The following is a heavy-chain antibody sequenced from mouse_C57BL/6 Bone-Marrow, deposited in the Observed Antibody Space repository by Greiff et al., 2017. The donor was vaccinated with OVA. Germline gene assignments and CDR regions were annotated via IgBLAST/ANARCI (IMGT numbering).Heavy chain of an antibody. CDR1: GYSITSGYY. D-gene: IGHD1-1*01. CDR3: ARFDYYGSSYEEAMDY. V-gene: IGHV3-6*01. J-gene: IGHJ4*01. Sequence: VQLKESGPGLVKPSQSLSLTCSVTGYSITSGYYWNWIRQFPGNKLEWMGYISYDGSNNYNPSLKNRISITRDTSKNQFFLKLNSVTTEDTATYYCARFDYYGSSYEEAMDYWGQGTSVTVSS. CDR2: ISYDGSN.